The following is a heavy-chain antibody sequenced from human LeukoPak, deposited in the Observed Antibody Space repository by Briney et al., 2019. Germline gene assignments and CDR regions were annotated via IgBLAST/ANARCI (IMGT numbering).Heavy chain of an antibody. CDR1: GDSVSSNSAA. CDR3: ARTKTPSHIQMGYYYYYGMDV. V-gene: IGHV6-1*01. CDR2: TYYRSKWYN. J-gene: IGHJ6*02. Sequence: SQTLSLTCAISGDSVSSNSAAWNWIRQSPSRGLEWLGRTYYRSKWYNDYAVSVKSRITINPDTSKNQFSLQLNSVTPEDTAVYYCARTKTPSHIQMGYYYYYGMDVWGQGTTVTVSS. D-gene: IGHD1-1*01.